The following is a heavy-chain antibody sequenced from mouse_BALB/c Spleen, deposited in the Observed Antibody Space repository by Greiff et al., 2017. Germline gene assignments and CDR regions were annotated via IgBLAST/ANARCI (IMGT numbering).Heavy chain of an antibody. V-gene: IGHV4-1*02. J-gene: IGHJ2*01. D-gene: IGHD2-2*01. Sequence: EVKLMESGGGLVQPGGSLKLSCAASGFDFSRYWMSWVRQAPGKGLEWIGEINPDSSTINYTPSLKDKFIISRDNAKNTLYLQMSKVRSEDTALYYCARRKGGYVPFDYWGQGTTLTVSS. CDR1: GFDFSRYW. CDR3: ARRKGGYVPFDY. CDR2: INPDSSTI.